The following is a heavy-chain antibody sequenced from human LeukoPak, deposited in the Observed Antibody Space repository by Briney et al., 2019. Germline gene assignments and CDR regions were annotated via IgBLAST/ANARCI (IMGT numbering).Heavy chain of an antibody. CDR3: ARVAATYYYDSSGYTHDY. Sequence: ASVKVSCKASGYTFTSYGISWVRQAPGQGLEWMGWISAYNGNTKYAQKVQGRVTMTTDTSTSTAYMELRSLRSDDTAVYYCARVAATYYYDSSGYTHDYWGQGTLVTVSS. CDR1: GYTFTSYG. CDR2: ISAYNGNT. D-gene: IGHD3-22*01. J-gene: IGHJ4*02. V-gene: IGHV1-18*01.